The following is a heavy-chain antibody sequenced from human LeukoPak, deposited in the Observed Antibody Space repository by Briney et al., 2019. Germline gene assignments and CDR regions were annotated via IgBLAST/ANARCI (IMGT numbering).Heavy chain of an antibody. CDR3: ARESEDRDAFDI. CDR2: INHNSGGR. CDR1: GYTFTGYY. J-gene: IGHJ3*02. Sequence: ASVNVSCKGSGYTFTGYYMHGVRQAPGQGLEWMGGINHNSGGRNYAQKFQGRVTMTRDTSISTAYMEMSRLRSDDTAVYYCARESEDRDAFDIWGQGTMVTVSS. V-gene: IGHV1-2*02.